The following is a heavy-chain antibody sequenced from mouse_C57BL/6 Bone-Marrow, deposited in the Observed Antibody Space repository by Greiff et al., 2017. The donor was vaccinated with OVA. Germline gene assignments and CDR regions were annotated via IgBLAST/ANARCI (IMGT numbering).Heavy chain of an antibody. CDR3: VRQGGSSYRWYFDV. CDR2: IRSKSNNYAT. CDR1: GFTFNTYA. Sequence: VQLVESGAGLVQPKGSLKLSCAASGFTFNTYAMNWVRQAPGKGLEWVARIRSKSNNYATYYAVSVKDRFTISKEDSESMLYLKMNNLKTEDTAMYYCVRQGGSSYRWYFDVWGTGTTVTVSS. D-gene: IGHD1-1*01. V-gene: IGHV10-1*01. J-gene: IGHJ1*03.